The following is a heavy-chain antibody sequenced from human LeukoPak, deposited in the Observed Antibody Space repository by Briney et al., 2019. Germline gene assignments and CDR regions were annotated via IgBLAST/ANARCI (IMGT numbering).Heavy chain of an antibody. V-gene: IGHV3-48*01. CDR1: GFTFSSYS. Sequence: GGSLRLSCAASGFTFSSYSMNWVRQAPGKGLEWVSYISSSSSTIYYADSVKGRFTISRDNAKNSLYLQMNSLRAEDTAVYYCARGIVGAQGLSEYFQHWGQSTLVTVSS. CDR3: ARGIVGAQGLSEYFQH. J-gene: IGHJ1*01. D-gene: IGHD1-26*01. CDR2: ISSSSSTI.